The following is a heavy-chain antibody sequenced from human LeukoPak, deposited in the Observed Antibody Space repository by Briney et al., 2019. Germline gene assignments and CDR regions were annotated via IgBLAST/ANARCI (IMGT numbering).Heavy chain of an antibody. CDR1: RGSISPDH. CDR3: ARLVDGANTRVDT. Sequence: SETLSLTCTVSRGSISPDHCAWIRQPPGKGLEWIGYIFYTGRAKYNTSLEGRATLTVDMSKNQVSLKLSSVTAADTAMYYCARLVDGANTRVDTWGQGTLVTAPS. J-gene: IGHJ4*02. CDR2: IFYTGRA. D-gene: IGHD4/OR15-4a*01. V-gene: IGHV4-59*08.